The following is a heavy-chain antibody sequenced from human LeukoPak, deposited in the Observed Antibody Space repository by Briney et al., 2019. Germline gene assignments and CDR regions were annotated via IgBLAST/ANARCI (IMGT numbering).Heavy chain of an antibody. D-gene: IGHD3-9*01. Sequence: SETLSLTCTVSGYSISSGHYWGWIRQPPGKGLEWIGSMSYSGSTFYNPSLKSRVTISVDTSKNQFSLRLSSVTAADTAVYYCARTLRYFDWLPAGETDYWGQGTLVTVSS. J-gene: IGHJ4*02. V-gene: IGHV4-38-2*02. CDR1: GYSISSGHY. CDR2: MSYSGST. CDR3: ARTLRYFDWLPAGETDY.